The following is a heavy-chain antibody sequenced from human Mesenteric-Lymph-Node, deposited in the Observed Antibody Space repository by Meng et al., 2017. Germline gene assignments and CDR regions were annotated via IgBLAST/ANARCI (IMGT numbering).Heavy chain of an antibody. J-gene: IGHJ4*02. Sequence: QVQRHEVGPGLLQPSETLSPPCAVYGGSFSGYYWSWIRQPPGKGLEWIGEINHSGSTNYNPSLKSRVTISVDTSKNQFSLKLSSVTAADTAVYYCARVTLELERRPFDYWGQGTLVTVSS. CDR3: ARVTLELERRPFDY. D-gene: IGHD1-1*01. CDR2: INHSGST. CDR1: GGSFSGYY. V-gene: IGHV4-34*01.